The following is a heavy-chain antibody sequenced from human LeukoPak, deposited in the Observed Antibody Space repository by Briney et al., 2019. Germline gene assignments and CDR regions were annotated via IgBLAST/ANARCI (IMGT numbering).Heavy chain of an antibody. CDR1: GGAVNSYY. CDR3: ARDDDSSGYYPY. J-gene: IGHJ4*02. V-gene: IGHV4-59*02. CDR2: ISHSGNT. Sequence: SETLSLTCTVSGGAVNSYYWSWIRQTPGKGLEWIGYISHSGNTDYAPSLKSRVTISVDTSKNQFSLKLSSVTAADTAVYYCARDDDSSGYYPYWGQGTLVTVSS. D-gene: IGHD3-22*01.